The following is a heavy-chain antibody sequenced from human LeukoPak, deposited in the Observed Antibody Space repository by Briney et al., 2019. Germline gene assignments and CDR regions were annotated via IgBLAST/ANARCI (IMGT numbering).Heavy chain of an antibody. D-gene: IGHD6-13*01. CDR2: IYYSGST. V-gene: IGHV4-59*01. CDR3: AREIAAAGTIDY. CDR1: GGSISSYY. J-gene: IGHJ4*02. Sequence: RPSETLSLTCTVSGGSISSYYWSWIRQPPGKELEWIGYIYYSGSTNYNPSLKSRVTISVDTSKNQFSLKLSSVTAANTAVYYCAREIAAAGTIDYWGQGTLVTVSS.